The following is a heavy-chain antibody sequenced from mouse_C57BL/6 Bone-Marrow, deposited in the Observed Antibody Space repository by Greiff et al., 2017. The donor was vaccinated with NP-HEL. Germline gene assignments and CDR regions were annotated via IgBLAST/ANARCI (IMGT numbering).Heavy chain of an antibody. CDR3: TSGYGLDY. Sequence: QVQLQQSGAELVRPGASVTLSCKASGYTFTAYEMHWVKQTPVHGLEWIGAIDPETGGTAYNQKFKGKAILTADKASSTAYMELRSLTAEDSAVYYCTSGYGLDYWGQGTTLTVSS. CDR2: IDPETGGT. D-gene: IGHD2-10*02. CDR1: GYTFTAYE. J-gene: IGHJ2*01. V-gene: IGHV1-15*01.